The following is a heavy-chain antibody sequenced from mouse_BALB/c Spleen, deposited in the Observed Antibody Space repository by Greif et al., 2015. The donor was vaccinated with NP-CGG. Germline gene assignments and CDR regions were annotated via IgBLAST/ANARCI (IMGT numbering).Heavy chain of an antibody. CDR1: GYAFTNYL. CDR2: LNPGSGGT. CDR3: AREGDYGFAN. Sequence: QVQLQLSGTELVRPGTSVKVSCKAFGYAFTNYLIEWIKQRPGQGLEWIGVLNPGSGGTNYSEKFKGKATLTADYSSSTAYLQLSSLTSDDSAVYFCAREGDYGFANWGQGTLVTVSA. V-gene: IGHV1-54*01. D-gene: IGHD2-4*01. J-gene: IGHJ3*01.